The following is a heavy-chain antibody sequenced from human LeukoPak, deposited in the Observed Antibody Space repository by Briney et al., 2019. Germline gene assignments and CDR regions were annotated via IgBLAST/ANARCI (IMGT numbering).Heavy chain of an antibody. CDR2: ISGSGAST. CDR1: GFSFSSYA. V-gene: IGHV3-23*01. D-gene: IGHD6-13*01. CDR3: AKARHSSSWYGGN. J-gene: IGHJ4*02. Sequence: GGSLRLSCVASGFSFSSYAMTWVRQAPGKGLEWVSAISGSGASTYYADSVKGRFTISRDNSKSTLYLQMNSLRVEDTAVYFCAKARHSSSWYGGNWGPGTLVTVSS.